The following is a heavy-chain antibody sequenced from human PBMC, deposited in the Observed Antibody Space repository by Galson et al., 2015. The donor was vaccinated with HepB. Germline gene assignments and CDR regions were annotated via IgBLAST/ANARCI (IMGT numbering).Heavy chain of an antibody. CDR2: IYHSGST. Sequence: ETLSLTCTVSGGSISSYYWSWIRQPPGKGLEWIGEIYHSGSTNYNPSLKSRVTISVDRSKNQFSLKLSSVTAADTAVYYCAARHGLTGYPDYYYYGMDVWGQGTTVTVSS. V-gene: IGHV4-59*12. D-gene: IGHD3-9*01. CDR1: GGSISSYY. CDR3: AARHGLTGYPDYYYYGMDV. J-gene: IGHJ6*02.